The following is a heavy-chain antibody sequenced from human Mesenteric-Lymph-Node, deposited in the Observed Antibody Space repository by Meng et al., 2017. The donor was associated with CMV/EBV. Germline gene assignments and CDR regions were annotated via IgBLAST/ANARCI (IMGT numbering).Heavy chain of an antibody. J-gene: IGHJ4*02. CDR2: IKQTGSEK. CDR1: GFTFSSYW. CDR3: ARDDLGATSLDY. Sequence: GESLKISCAASGFTFSSYWMTWVRQAPGKGLEWVANIKQTGSEKYYVDSVKGRFTISRDNAKNSLYLQMNSLRVEDTAVYYCARDDLGATSLDYWGQGTLVTVSS. V-gene: IGHV3-7*01. D-gene: IGHD1-26*01.